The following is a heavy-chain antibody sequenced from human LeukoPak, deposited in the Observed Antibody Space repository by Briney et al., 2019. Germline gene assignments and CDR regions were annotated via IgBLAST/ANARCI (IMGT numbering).Heavy chain of an antibody. J-gene: IGHJ4*02. V-gene: IGHV3-64*01. CDR3: ARDPYGSGSYFDY. CDR2: ISSNGGST. CDR1: GFTFSSYA. Sequence: GGSLRLSCAASGFTFSSYAMHWVRQAPGKGLEYVSAISSNGGSTYYANSVKGRFTISRDNSKNTLYLQMGSLRAEDMAVYYCARDPYGSGSYFDYWGQGTLVTVSS. D-gene: IGHD3-10*01.